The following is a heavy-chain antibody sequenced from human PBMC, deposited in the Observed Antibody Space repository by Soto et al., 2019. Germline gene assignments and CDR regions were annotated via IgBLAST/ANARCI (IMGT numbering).Heavy chain of an antibody. D-gene: IGHD3-10*01. V-gene: IGHV1-69*13. CDR2: IIPIFGTA. CDR3: ARDITMVRGVILGGYYGMDV. CDR1: GGTFSSYA. Sequence: SVKVSCKASGGTFSSYAISWVRQAPGQGLEWMGGIIPIFGTANYAQKFQGRVTITADESASTAYMELSSLRSEDTAVYYCARDITMVRGVILGGYYGMDVWGQGTTVTVSS. J-gene: IGHJ6*02.